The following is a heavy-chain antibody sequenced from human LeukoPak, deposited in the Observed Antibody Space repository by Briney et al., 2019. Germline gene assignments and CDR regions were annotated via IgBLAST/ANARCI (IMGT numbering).Heavy chain of an antibody. CDR3: LRDLNWSLDQ. V-gene: IGHV3-23*01. J-gene: IGHJ4*02. CDR1: GFTFSNYA. CDR2: VSGSGRNT. Sequence: GGSLRLPCAGSGFTFSNYAMTWVRQAPGKGLEWVSSVSGSGRNTFYPDSVEGRFTISRDNAKNTLYLQMNSLRAEDTAVYYCLRDLNWSLDQWGQGTLVTVSS. D-gene: IGHD1-20*01.